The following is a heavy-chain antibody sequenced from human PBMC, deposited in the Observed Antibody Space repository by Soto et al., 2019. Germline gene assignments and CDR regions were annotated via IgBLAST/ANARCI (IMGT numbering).Heavy chain of an antibody. CDR2: ISSNGGST. Sequence: GGSLRLSCSASGFTFSSYAMHWVRQAPGKGLEYVSAISSNGGSTYYADSVKGRFTISRDNSKNTLYLQMSSLRAEDTAVYYCVKGLKRWPSEGYFDYWGQGTLVTVSS. D-gene: IGHD4-17*01. CDR1: GFTFSSYA. CDR3: VKGLKRWPSEGYFDY. J-gene: IGHJ4*02. V-gene: IGHV3-64D*06.